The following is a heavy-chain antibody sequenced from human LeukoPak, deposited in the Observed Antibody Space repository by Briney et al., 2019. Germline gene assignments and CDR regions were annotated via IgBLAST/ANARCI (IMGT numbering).Heavy chain of an antibody. J-gene: IGHJ4*02. CDR3: AKDIAAAGGPCAY. Sequence: GGSLRLSCAASGFTFSGYDMHWVRQAPGKGLELVALIRSDGSDKYYADSVKGRFTIARDNSKNTVFLQMNSLRAEDTAVYYCAKDIAAAGGPCAYWGRGTLVTVSS. V-gene: IGHV3-30*02. D-gene: IGHD6-13*01. CDR1: GFTFSGYD. CDR2: IRSDGSDK.